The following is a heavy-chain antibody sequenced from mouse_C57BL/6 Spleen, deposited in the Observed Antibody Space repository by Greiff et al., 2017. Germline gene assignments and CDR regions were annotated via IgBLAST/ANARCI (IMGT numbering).Heavy chain of an antibody. D-gene: IGHD1-1*01. Sequence: VQLQQSGPELVKPGASVKISCKASGYTFTDYYMNWVKQSHGQSLEWIGDINPNNGGTSYNQKFKGKATLTVDKSSSTAYMQLRSLTSEDSEVYYCARTPFTGIGYYFDYWGQGTTLTVSS. V-gene: IGHV1-26*01. CDR1: GYTFTDYY. CDR3: ARTPFTGIGYYFDY. CDR2: INPNNGGT. J-gene: IGHJ2*01.